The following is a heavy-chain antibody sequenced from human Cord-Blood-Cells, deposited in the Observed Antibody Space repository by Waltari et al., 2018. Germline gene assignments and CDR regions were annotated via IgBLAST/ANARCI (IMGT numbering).Heavy chain of an antibody. J-gene: IGHJ3*02. CDR2: IYYSGST. CDR1: GGSISSSSYY. Sequence: QLQLQESGPGLVKPSETLSLTCTVSGGSISSSSYYWGWIRKPPGKGLEWIGSIYYSGSTYYNPSLKSRVTISVDTSKNQFSLKLSSVTAADTALYYCARQFRTCGGSCYDAFDIWGQGTMVTVSS. CDR3: ARQFRTCGGSCYDAFDI. V-gene: IGHV4-39*01. D-gene: IGHD2-15*01.